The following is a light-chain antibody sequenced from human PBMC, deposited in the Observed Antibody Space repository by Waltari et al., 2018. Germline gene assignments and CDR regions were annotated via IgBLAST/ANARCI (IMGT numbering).Light chain of an antibody. CDR2: EVT. CDR1: SSDVCGYNY. J-gene: IGLJ2*01. Sequence: QSALTQPASVSGSLGQSITISCTGTSSDVCGYNYVSWYQQHPGKAPKLMIYEVTNRPSGVSNRFSGSKSGNTASLTISGLQAEDEADYYCKSYTSSSTLLFGGGTKLTVL. CDR3: KSYTSSSTLL. V-gene: IGLV2-14*01.